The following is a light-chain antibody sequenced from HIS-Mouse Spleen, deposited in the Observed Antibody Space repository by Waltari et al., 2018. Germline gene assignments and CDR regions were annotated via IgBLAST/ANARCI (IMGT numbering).Light chain of an antibody. Sequence: SYELTPPPSVSVSPGQTARIPCSGDALPKQYAYWYQQKPGQAPVLVIYKDSERPSGIPERFSGSSSGTTVTLTISGVQAEDEADYYCQSADSSGTYPVFGGGTKLTVL. CDR3: QSADSSGTYPV. CDR2: KDS. CDR1: ALPKQY. J-gene: IGLJ3*02. V-gene: IGLV3-25*03.